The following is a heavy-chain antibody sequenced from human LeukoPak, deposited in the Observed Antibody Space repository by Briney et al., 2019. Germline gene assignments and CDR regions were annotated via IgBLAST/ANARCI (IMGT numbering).Heavy chain of an antibody. CDR3: ARHLPSTTGRSYFDY. D-gene: IGHD1-1*01. Sequence: SETLPLTCTVSGGSISNYYWSWIRQPPGKGLEWIGYIYYSGSTNYNPSLKSRVTISVDTSKNQFSLKLSSVTAADTAVYYCARHLPSTTGRSYFDYWGQGTLVTVSS. V-gene: IGHV4-59*08. CDR2: IYYSGST. J-gene: IGHJ4*02. CDR1: GGSISNYY.